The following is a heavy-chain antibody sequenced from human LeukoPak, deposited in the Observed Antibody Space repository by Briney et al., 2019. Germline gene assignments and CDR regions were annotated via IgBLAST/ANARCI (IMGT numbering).Heavy chain of an antibody. CDR2: ISWNSGSI. CDR1: GFTFSGYG. D-gene: IGHD5-12*01. J-gene: IGHJ6*03. CDR3: AKARGYSGYEPSVSYYYYMDV. V-gene: IGHV3-9*01. Sequence: GGSLRLSCEASGFTFSGYGMSWVRQAPGKGLEWVSGISWNSGSIGYADSVKGRFTISRDNAKNSLYLQMNSLRAEDTALYYCAKARGYSGYEPSVSYYYYMDVWGKGTTVTISS.